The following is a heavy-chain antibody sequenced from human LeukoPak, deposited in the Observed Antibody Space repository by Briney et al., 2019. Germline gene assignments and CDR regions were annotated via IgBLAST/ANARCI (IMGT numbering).Heavy chain of an antibody. D-gene: IGHD3-10*01. CDR3: ASRLWFGERRFDP. CDR1: GGSFSGYY. CDR2: INHSGST. J-gene: IGHJ5*02. Sequence: SETLSLTCAVYGGSFSGYYWSWIRQPPGKGLEWIGEINHSGSTNYNPSLKSRVAISVDTSKNQFSLKLSSVTAADTAVYYCASRLWFGERRFDPWGQGTLVTVSS. V-gene: IGHV4-34*01.